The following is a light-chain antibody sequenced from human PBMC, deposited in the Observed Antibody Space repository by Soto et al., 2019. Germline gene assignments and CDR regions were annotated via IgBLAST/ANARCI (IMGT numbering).Light chain of an antibody. V-gene: IGKV1-27*01. CDR1: QGIISF. CDR2: GAS. CDR3: QKYSSVLT. Sequence: DIQMTQSPSSLSASVGDRVTITCRARQGIISFVAWYQQKPGKVPRLLISGASTLQSGVPSRFSGSGSGTDFTLTITSLQPEDVATYYCQKYSSVLTFGQGTRLEIQ. J-gene: IGKJ5*01.